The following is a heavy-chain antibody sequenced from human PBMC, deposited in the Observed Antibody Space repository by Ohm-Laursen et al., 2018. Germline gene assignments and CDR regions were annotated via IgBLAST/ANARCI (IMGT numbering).Heavy chain of an antibody. Sequence: SETLSLTCAVSGYSISSGHYWGWIRQPPGKGLEWIGSIYHSGSTYYNPSLKSQVTISVDTSKNQFSLKLSSVTAADTAVYYCASSGAIFGVVGPSYYFDYWGQGTLVTVSS. D-gene: IGHD3-3*01. J-gene: IGHJ4*02. CDR2: IYHSGST. CDR3: ASSGAIFGVVGPSYYFDY. CDR1: GYSISSGHY. V-gene: IGHV4-38-2*01.